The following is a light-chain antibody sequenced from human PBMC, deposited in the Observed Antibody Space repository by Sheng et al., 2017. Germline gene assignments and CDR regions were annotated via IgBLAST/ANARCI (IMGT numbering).Light chain of an antibody. V-gene: IGKV4-1*01. CDR1: QSVLYSSNNKNY. CDR2: WAS. CDR3: QQYYSPPYT. J-gene: IGKJ2*01. Sequence: DIVMTQSPDSLAVSLGERATINCKSSQSVLYSSNNKNYLAWYQQKPGQPPKLLIYWASTRESGVPDRFSGSGSGTDFTLTISSLQAEDVAVYYCQQYYSPPYTFGQGTKVEI.